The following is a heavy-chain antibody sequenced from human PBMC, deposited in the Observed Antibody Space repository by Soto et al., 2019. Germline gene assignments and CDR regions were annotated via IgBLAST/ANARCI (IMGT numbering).Heavy chain of an antibody. J-gene: IGHJ6*02. CDR2: INTSGGSP. V-gene: IGHV1-46*01. CDR3: ARGGRHSDYYYYYGMDV. Sequence: ASVKVSCKAFGYTFTIYYIHWVRQAPGQGLEWMGVINTSGGSPTYAQKFQDRVTMTRDTSTRTVYMELSSLRSEDTAVYYCARGGRHSDYYYYYGMDVWGQGTTVTVSS. D-gene: IGHD6-25*01. CDR1: GYTFTIYY.